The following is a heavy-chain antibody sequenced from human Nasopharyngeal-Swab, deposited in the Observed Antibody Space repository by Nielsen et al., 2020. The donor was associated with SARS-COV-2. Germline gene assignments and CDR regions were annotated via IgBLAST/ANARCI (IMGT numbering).Heavy chain of an antibody. D-gene: IGHD3-3*01. CDR1: GFTFGDYA. V-gene: IGHV3-49*04. CDR3: TRDDFWSGDYNY. J-gene: IGHJ4*02. CDR2: IRSKAYGGTT. Sequence: GESLKISCTACGFTFGDYAMSWVRQAPGKGLEWVGFIRSKAYGGTTEYAASVKGRFTISSDDSKSIAYLQMNSLKTEDTAVYYCTRDDFWSGDYNYWGQGTLVTVSS.